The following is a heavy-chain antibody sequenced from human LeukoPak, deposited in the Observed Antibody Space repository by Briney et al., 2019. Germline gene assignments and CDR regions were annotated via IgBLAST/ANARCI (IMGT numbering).Heavy chain of an antibody. D-gene: IGHD3-10*01. CDR1: GYTFTGYY. V-gene: IGHV1-2*02. CDR2: INPNSGGT. J-gene: IGHJ4*02. Sequence: ASVKGSCKASGYTFTGYYMHWVRQAPGQGQEWMGWINPNSGGTNYAQKFQGRVTMTRDTSISTAYMELSRLRSDDTAVYYCARDKKGWFGELLYLLDYWGQGTLVTVSS. CDR3: ARDKKGWFGELLYLLDY.